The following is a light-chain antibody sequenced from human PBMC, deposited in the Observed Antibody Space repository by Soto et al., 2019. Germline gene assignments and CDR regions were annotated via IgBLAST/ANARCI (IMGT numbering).Light chain of an antibody. CDR3: CSYAGSFIFV. Sequence: QSALTQPRSVSGSPGQSVTISCTGTSSDIGNYNYVSWYQQYPGKAPKLIIYDVSKRPSGIPDRFFGSKFGNTASLTISGLQAEDEADYYCCSYAGSFIFVFGTGTKVTV. J-gene: IGLJ1*01. CDR2: DVS. V-gene: IGLV2-11*01. CDR1: SSDIGNYNY.